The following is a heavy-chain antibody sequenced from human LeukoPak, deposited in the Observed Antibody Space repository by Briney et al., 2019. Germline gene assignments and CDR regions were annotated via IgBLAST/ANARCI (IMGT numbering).Heavy chain of an antibody. CDR1: GGSISGYY. D-gene: IGHD6-6*01. J-gene: IGHJ4*02. CDR2: IYYSGST. Sequence: SETLSLTCTVSGGSISGYYISWIRQPPGKGLEWIGYIYYSGSTNYNPSLKSRVTISADTSKNQFSLKLKSVTAADTAVYYCARDARSSSHYDFWGQGTLVTVSS. CDR3: ARDARSSSHYDF. V-gene: IGHV4-59*01.